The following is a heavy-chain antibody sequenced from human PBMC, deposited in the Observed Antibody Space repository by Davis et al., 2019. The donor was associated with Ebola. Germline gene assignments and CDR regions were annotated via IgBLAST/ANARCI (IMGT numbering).Heavy chain of an antibody. CDR1: GFTFSSYS. V-gene: IGHV3-21*04. CDR2: ISSSSSYI. CDR3: AKRTAGSQAFVDY. J-gene: IGHJ4*02. Sequence: GGSLRLSCAASGFTFSSYSMNWVRQAPGKGLEWVSSISSSSSYIYYADSVKGRFTISRDNSKNTVFLQMTSLRAEDTAVYYCAKRTAGSQAFVDYWGQGTLVTVSS. D-gene: IGHD1-1*01.